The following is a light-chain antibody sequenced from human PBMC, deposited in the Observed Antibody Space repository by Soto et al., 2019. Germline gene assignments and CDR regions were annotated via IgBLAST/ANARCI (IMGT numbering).Light chain of an antibody. J-gene: IGKJ1*01. Sequence: DIQMTQSPSTLSAFVGDRVTITCRASQSIGRWLAWYQQKPGKAPKLLIYAASSLQRGVPSRFSGSGSGTNFTLTISSLQAEDFATYYCQQAKSPGAFGQGTKV. V-gene: IGKV1-5*01. CDR2: AAS. CDR3: QQAKSPGA. CDR1: QSIGRW.